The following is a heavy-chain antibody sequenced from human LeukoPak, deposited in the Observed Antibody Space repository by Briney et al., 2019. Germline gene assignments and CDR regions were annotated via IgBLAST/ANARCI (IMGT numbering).Heavy chain of an antibody. CDR3: AKAPVTTCRGAFCYPFDY. Sequence: GGSLRLSCAASGFTVSSYGMSWVRQGPGKGLEWVSAISVSGNTYHADSVKGRFTVSRDSSKNTLYLQMNSLRAGDAAVYYCAKAPVTTCRGAFCYPFDYWGLGTLVTVSS. V-gene: IGHV3-23*01. CDR2: ISVSGNT. CDR1: GFTVSSYG. J-gene: IGHJ4*02. D-gene: IGHD2-15*01.